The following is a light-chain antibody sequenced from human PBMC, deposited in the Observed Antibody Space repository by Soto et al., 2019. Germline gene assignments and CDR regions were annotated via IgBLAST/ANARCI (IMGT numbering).Light chain of an antibody. V-gene: IGKV1-17*03. J-gene: IGKJ4*01. Sequence: DIQMTQSPSALSASIRDRVTITCRASQGIGNYVAWFQVKPGKVPKRLIYAASSLQSGVPSRFSGYGSGTEFTLTISSLQPEDSAIYYCLQHNSYPLTCGGGTKVEI. CDR2: AAS. CDR3: LQHNSYPLT. CDR1: QGIGNY.